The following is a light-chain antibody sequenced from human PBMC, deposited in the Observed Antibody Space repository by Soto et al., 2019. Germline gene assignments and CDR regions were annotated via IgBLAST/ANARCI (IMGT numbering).Light chain of an antibody. CDR3: QHYDSLPIT. CDR2: GAS. J-gene: IGKJ5*01. Sequence: EIVLTQSPATLSLSPGERATLACRASQSVSSYLAWYQQNPGQAPRLLIYGASSRATGIPDRFSGSGSGTDFTLTISRLEPEDFAVFYCQHYDSLPITFGQGTRLEI. CDR1: QSVSSY. V-gene: IGKV3-20*01.